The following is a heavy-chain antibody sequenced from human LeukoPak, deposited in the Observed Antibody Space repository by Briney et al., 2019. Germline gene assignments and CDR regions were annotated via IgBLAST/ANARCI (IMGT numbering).Heavy chain of an antibody. CDR3: ARVIYNTYTNNWRFDY. CDR1: GGSIGSYY. Sequence: SETLSLTCTVSGGSIGSYYWSWIRQPPGKGLEWIGYISSSGSTNYNPSLKSRVTISKDMSKTQFSLKPSSVTAADTALYYCARVIYNTYTNNWRFDYWGQGTLVTVSS. V-gene: IGHV4-4*08. CDR2: ISSSGST. J-gene: IGHJ4*02. D-gene: IGHD1-1*01.